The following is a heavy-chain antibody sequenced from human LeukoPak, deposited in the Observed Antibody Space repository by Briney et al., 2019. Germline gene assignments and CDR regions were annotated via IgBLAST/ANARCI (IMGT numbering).Heavy chain of an antibody. D-gene: IGHD2/OR15-2a*01. CDR2: ISYDGSNK. J-gene: IGHJ3*02. CDR1: GFTFSGYA. V-gene: IGHV3-30-3*01. CDR3: ARDYPFSGSGAFDI. Sequence: GRSLRLSCAASGFTFSGYAMHWVRQAPGKGLEWVAVISYDGSNKYYADSVKGRFTISRDNSKNTLYLQMNSLRAEDTAVYYCARDYPFSGSGAFDIWGQGTMVTVSS.